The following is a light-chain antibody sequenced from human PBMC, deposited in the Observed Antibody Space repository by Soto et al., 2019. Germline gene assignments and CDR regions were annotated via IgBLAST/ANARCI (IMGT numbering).Light chain of an antibody. CDR3: QQHFSAEWT. CDR2: SAS. Sequence: DIQMTQSPSSLSASVGDRVTITCRASQDISKYLNWYQQKPGNAPTLLIYSASNLQSGVPSRFSGGGSGTDFPLIITSLQPEDFATYYCQQHFSAEWTFGQGTKV. CDR1: QDISKY. V-gene: IGKV1-39*01. J-gene: IGKJ1*01.